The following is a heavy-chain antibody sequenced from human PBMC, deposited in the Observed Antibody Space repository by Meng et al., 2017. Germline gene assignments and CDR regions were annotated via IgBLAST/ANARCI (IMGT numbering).Heavy chain of an antibody. Sequence: VQVVQSGAEVKKPGSSVKVTCKASGGTFSSYAISWVRQAPGQGLEWMGGIIPIFGTSNYAQKFQGRVTITADESTSTAYMELSSLRSEDTAVYYCARDESYIAVAGPNGFDPWGQGTLVTVSS. CDR2: IIPIFGTS. CDR1: GGTFSSYA. D-gene: IGHD6-19*01. V-gene: IGHV1-69*01. CDR3: ARDESYIAVAGPNGFDP. J-gene: IGHJ5*02.